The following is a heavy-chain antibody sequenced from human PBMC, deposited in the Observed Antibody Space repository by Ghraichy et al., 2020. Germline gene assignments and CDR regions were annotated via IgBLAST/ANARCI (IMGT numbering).Heavy chain of an antibody. Sequence: GSLRLSCAASGFSFSGYWMSWVRQAPGKGLEWVASIKQDGSEKIYVDSVKGQFTISRDNARNSLYLQMNSLRAEDTAMYYCAKNIVATGKNLYYYYGMDVWGQGTTVTVSS. CDR3: AKNIVATGKNLYYYYGMDV. CDR2: IKQDGSEK. J-gene: IGHJ6*02. CDR1: GFSFSGYW. V-gene: IGHV3-7*01. D-gene: IGHD5-12*01.